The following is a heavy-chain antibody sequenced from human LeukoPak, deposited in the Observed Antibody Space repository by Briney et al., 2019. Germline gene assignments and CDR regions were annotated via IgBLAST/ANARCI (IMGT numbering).Heavy chain of an antibody. J-gene: IGHJ5*02. CDR3: ARVGESIAARQHWFDP. Sequence: PGGSLRLSCAAAGFTFTDYSMNWVRQAPGKGLEWVSTISSDSGHIYYADSVKGRFTISRDNAENSLYLQINSLRAEDTAVYYCARVGESIAARQHWFDPWGQGTLVTVSS. CDR1: GFTFTDYS. V-gene: IGHV3-21*01. D-gene: IGHD6-6*01. CDR2: ISSDSGHI.